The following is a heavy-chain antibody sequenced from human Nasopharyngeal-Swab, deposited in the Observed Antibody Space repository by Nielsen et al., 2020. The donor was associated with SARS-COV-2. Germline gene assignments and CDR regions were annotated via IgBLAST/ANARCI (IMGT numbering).Heavy chain of an antibody. CDR1: GLTFSKAC. CDR3: ARGGGDYLPIDS. J-gene: IGHJ4*02. CDR2: ISGSNTYT. Sequence: GGSLRLSCAASGLTFSKACMNWVRQAPGKGLEWLSYISGSNTYTNYADSVKGRFTVSRDNAKNSLFLQMNSLRAEDMAVYYCARGGGDYLPIDSWGQGTLVTVSS. D-gene: IGHD4-17*01. V-gene: IGHV3-11*05.